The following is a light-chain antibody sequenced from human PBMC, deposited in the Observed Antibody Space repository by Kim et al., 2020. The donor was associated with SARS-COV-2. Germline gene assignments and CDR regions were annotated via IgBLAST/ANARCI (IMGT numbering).Light chain of an antibody. CDR2: DVT. V-gene: IGLV2-23*02. CDR3: CSYAGNSILV. Sequence: QSALAQPASVSGSPGQSITISCTGTSSDVGNYKLVSWYQQHPGKAPKLMIYDVTKRPSGISNRFSGSKSGNTASLTISWLQAEDEADYYCCSYAGNSILVFGGGTKVTVL. J-gene: IGLJ2*01. CDR1: SSDVGNYKL.